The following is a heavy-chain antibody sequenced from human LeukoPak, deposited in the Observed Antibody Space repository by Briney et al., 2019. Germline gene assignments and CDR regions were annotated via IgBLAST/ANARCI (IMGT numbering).Heavy chain of an antibody. CDR3: ARGDDFSGDH. CDR1: GFTFSNFW. CDR2: INPEGNEK. J-gene: IGHJ4*02. Sequence: GGSLRLSGAVSGFTFSNFWMSWVRQAPGRGLEWVANINPEGNEKYHVESVKGRFIISRDNTKNLLFLQMNGLRVEDTAVYYCARGDDFSGDHWGQGTLVTVSS. D-gene: IGHD1-1*01. V-gene: IGHV3-7*04.